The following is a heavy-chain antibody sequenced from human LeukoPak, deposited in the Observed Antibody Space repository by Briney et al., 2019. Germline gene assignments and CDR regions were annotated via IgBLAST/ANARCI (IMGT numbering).Heavy chain of an antibody. CDR1: GFTFSIYA. D-gene: IGHD2-2*01. CDR3: ARDRSSTIHRGGVFDY. CDR2: ISYDGSNK. J-gene: IGHJ4*02. V-gene: IGHV3-30-3*01. Sequence: GGSLRLSCAASGFTFSIYAMHWVRQAPGKGLEWVAVISYDGSNKYYADSVKGRFTISRDNSKNTLYLQMNSLRAEDTAVYYCARDRSSTIHRGGVFDYWGQGTLVTVSS.